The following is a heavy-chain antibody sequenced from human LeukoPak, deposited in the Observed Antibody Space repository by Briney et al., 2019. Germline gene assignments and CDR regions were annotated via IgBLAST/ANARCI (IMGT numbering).Heavy chain of an antibody. J-gene: IGHJ5*02. CDR3: ATHDYGDNWFDP. CDR2: INPNSGGT. V-gene: IGHV1-2*02. Sequence: ASVKVSCKASGYTFTGYYMHWVRPAPGQGLEWMGWINPNSGGTNYAQKFHGRVTMTRDTSISTAYMELSRLRSDDTAVYYCATHDYGDNWFDPWGQGTLVTVSS. D-gene: IGHD4-17*01. CDR1: GYTFTGYY.